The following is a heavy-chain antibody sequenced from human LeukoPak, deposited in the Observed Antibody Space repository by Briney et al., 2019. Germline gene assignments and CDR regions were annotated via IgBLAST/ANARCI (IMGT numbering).Heavy chain of an antibody. CDR3: ARHLYESRGQTSFDY. Sequence: PSETLSLTCTVSGGSISRYYWSWIRQPPGKGLEWIGYISYSGSTNYNASLKSRVTISLDTSQNQFSLNLSSVTAADTAMYYCARHLYESRGQTSFDYWGQGTLVTVSS. D-gene: IGHD3-22*01. CDR1: GGSISRYY. CDR2: ISYSGST. V-gene: IGHV4-59*08. J-gene: IGHJ4*02.